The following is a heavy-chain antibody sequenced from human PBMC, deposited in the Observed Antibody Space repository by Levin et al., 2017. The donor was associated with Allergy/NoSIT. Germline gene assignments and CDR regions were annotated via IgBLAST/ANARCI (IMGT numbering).Heavy chain of an antibody. CDR1: EFTLSTFW. D-gene: IGHD3-16*01. V-gene: IGHV3-74*01. Sequence: HPGGSLRLSCAASEFTLSTFWMHWVRQAPGKGLVWVSRINSDGSSTTYADSVRGRITISRDNAKNTVYLQIHSLRAEDTAVYYCAREGRWGEHFDLWGRGTLVTVSS. CDR2: INSDGSST. J-gene: IGHJ2*01. CDR3: AREGRWGEHFDL.